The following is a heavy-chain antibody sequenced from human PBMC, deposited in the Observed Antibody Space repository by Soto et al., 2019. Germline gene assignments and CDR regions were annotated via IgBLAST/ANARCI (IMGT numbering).Heavy chain of an antibody. J-gene: IGHJ6*02. V-gene: IGHV3-30*02. Sequence: DSVKGRFTISRDSSENTLYLQMNSLSAEDTAIYYCAKDRHTVMMSGVWDYYYGLNVWGQGTTVTVSS. CDR3: AKDRHTVMMSGVWDYYYGLNV. D-gene: IGHD5-18*01.